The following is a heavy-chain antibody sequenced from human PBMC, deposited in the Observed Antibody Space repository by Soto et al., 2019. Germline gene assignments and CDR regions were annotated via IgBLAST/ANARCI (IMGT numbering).Heavy chain of an antibody. CDR2: ISYDGSNK. D-gene: IGHD5-18*01. V-gene: IGHV3-30*12. Sequence: PGGSLRLSCAASGFTFSSYGMHWVRQAPGKGLEWVAFISYDGSNKYYADSVTGRFTISRDNSKNTLFLQMNSPRAEDTAVYYCARGDGHSYGSTFDHWGQGTLVTVSS. CDR3: ARGDGHSYGSTFDH. CDR1: GFTFSSYG. J-gene: IGHJ4*02.